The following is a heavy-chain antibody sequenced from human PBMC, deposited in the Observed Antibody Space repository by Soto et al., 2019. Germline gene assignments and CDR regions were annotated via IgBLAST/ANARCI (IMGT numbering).Heavy chain of an antibody. CDR2: ISGSGQGP. CDR1: GFSFDNYA. D-gene: IGHD3-22*01. CDR3: AKGRYFDTSGGCANY. Sequence: EVKLLESGGGLVPPGASARLSCITSGFSFDNYAMSGVRQSPGRGLDWVAAISGSGQGPVSTQSVQGRFIISRDKSKKTLFLQMNNLRDEDTAVYYCAKGRYFDTSGGCANYWGLGTLVSVSA. J-gene: IGHJ4*02. V-gene: IGHV3-23*01.